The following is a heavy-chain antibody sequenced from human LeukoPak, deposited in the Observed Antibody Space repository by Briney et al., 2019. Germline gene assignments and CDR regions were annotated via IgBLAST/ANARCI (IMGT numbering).Heavy chain of an antibody. D-gene: IGHD2-15*01. Sequence: PGGSLRLSCAASGFTVSSNYMSWVRQAPGKGLEWVSVIYSGGSTYYADSVKGRFTISRDNSKNTLYLQMNSLSAEDTAVYYCARDHIVGYCSGGSCYSDYWGQGTLVTVSS. CDR1: GFTVSSNY. CDR2: IYSGGST. CDR3: ARDHIVGYCSGGSCYSDY. V-gene: IGHV3-66*01. J-gene: IGHJ4*02.